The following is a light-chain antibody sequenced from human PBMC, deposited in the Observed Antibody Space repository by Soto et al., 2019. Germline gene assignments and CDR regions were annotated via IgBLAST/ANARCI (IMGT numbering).Light chain of an antibody. V-gene: IGKV3-20*01. CDR3: QQYGTSPRT. CDR1: QSVSSNY. J-gene: IGKJ1*01. Sequence: EIVLTQSPGTLSLSPGEGSTLSCGSSQSVSSNYLAWYQQKPGQAPRLLIYGASSRATGIPDRFSGSGSGTDFTLTISRLEPEDFAVYYCQQYGTSPRTFGQGTKVDIK. CDR2: GAS.